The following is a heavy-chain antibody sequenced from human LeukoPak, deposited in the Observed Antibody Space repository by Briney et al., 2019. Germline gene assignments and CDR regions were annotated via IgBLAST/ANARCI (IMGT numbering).Heavy chain of an antibody. CDR1: GFTFSSYW. CDR3: ARVGGDFDY. V-gene: IGHV3-48*01. CDR2: ISSSSSTM. J-gene: IGHJ4*02. Sequence: GGSLRLSCAASGFTFSSYWINWVRQAPGKGLEWVSYISSSSSTMYYADSVKGRFTISRDNAKNSLYLQMNTLRAEDTAVYYCARVGGDFDYWGQGTLVTVSS.